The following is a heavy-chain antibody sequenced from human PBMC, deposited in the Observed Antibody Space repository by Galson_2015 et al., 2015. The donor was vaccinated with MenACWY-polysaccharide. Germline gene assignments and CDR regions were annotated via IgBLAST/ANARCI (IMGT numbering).Heavy chain of an antibody. J-gene: IGHJ4*02. CDR1: GFTFSNYF. CDR3: PRYCSGIRCYSGLDY. CDR2: VTSSGDAT. D-gene: IGHD2-15*01. V-gene: IGHV3-23*01. Sequence: SLRLSCAASGFTFSNYFMTWVRQAPGKGLEWVSTVTSSGDATYYADSVKGRFTISRDNSRNTLYLQMNSLRAEDTAVYYCPRYCSGIRCYSGLDYWGQGTLVTVSS.